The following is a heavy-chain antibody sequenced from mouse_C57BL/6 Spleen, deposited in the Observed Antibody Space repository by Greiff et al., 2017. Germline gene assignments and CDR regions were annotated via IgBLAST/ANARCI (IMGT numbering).Heavy chain of an antibody. V-gene: IGHV1-80*01. Sequence: VQLQQSGAELVKPGASVKISCKASGYAFSSYWMNWVKQRPGKGLEWIGQIYPGDGDTNYNGKFKGKATLTADKSSSTAYMQLSSLTSEDSAVYFCARLDTTVPLDYWGQGTTLTVSS. CDR2: IYPGDGDT. CDR1: GYAFSSYW. D-gene: IGHD1-1*01. J-gene: IGHJ2*01. CDR3: ARLDTTVPLDY.